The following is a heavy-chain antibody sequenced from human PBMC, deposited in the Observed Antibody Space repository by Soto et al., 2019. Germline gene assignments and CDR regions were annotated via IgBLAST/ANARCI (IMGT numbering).Heavy chain of an antibody. CDR2: ISYDGSNK. J-gene: IGHJ6*02. CDR3: ARDLWFYCGTDSYPLYV. Sequence: PGGSLRLSCAAPGFTFSTYAMNWVRQAPGKGLEWVAVISYDGSNKFYADSVKGRFSISRDNSKNTLYLQMNSLRTEDTAVYYCARDLWFYCGTDSYPLYVWCQGSTVTVS. CDR1: GFTFSTYA. V-gene: IGHV3-30-3*01. D-gene: IGHD2-21*02.